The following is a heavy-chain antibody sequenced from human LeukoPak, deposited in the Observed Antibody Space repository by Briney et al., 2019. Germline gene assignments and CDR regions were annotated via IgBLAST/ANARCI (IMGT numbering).Heavy chain of an antibody. J-gene: IGHJ6*04. CDR3: ARDSCLTMVRGVIVYYYYYGMDV. Sequence: RGGSLRLSCAASGFTFSSYWMSWVRQAQGKGLEWVANIKKEGSEKYYVDSVKGRFTISRDNAKNSLYLQMNSLRAEDTAVYYCARDSCLTMVRGVIVYYYYYGMDVWGKGTTVTVSS. CDR2: IKKEGSEK. CDR1: GFTFSSYW. D-gene: IGHD3-10*01. V-gene: IGHV3-7*03.